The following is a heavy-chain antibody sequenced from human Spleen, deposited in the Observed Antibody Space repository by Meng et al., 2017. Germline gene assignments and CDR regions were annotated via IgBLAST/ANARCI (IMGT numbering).Heavy chain of an antibody. Sequence: SVKVSCKASGYTFSGYYIHWVRQAPGQGLEWMGAIIPSFRTANYAQKFQGRVTITADESMSTAYMELSSLRSEDTAMYYCARDEDISAAGKLFGDYWGQGTLVTVSS. CDR1: GYTFSGYY. V-gene: IGHV1-69*13. D-gene: IGHD6-13*01. CDR2: IIPSFRTA. J-gene: IGHJ4*02. CDR3: ARDEDISAAGKLFGDY.